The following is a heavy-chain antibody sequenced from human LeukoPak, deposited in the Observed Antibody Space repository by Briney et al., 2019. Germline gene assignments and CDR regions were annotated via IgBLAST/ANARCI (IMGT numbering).Heavy chain of an antibody. J-gene: IGHJ3*02. Sequence: SETLSLTCAVSGGSISSSNWWSWVRQPPGKGLEWIGEIYHSGSTNYNPSLKSRVTISVDTSKNQFSLKLSSVTAADTAVYYCARRHAMSGLRGYSYGVNFDIWGQGTMVTVSS. CDR2: IYHSGST. CDR1: GGSISSSNW. D-gene: IGHD5-18*01. V-gene: IGHV4-4*02. CDR3: ARRHAMSGLRGYSYGVNFDI.